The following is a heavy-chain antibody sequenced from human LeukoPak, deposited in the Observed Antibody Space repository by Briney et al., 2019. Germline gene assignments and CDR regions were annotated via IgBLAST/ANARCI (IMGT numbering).Heavy chain of an antibody. CDR1: GFTFSSYT. D-gene: IGHD3-9*01. CDR2: ISSSSSYI. Sequence: PGGSLRLSCAAPGFTFSSYTMNWVRQAPGEGLEWVSSISSSSSYIYYAESVKGRFTMSRDNAKNSLYLQMNSLRAEDTAVYYCARATTYDILTGYFDYWGQGTLVTVSS. CDR3: ARATTYDILTGYFDY. J-gene: IGHJ4*02. V-gene: IGHV3-21*01.